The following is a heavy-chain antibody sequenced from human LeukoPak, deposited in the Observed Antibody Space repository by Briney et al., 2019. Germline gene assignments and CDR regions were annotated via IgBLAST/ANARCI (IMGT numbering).Heavy chain of an antibody. Sequence: PGGSLRLSCAASGFTFSSYGMSWVRQAPGKGLEWVSGISGNSGTTYYADSVKGRFTISRDNSKNTLYLQMNSLRAEDTAVYYCAKDPSDYYDSSGSDYWGQGTLVTVSS. CDR1: GFTFSSYG. CDR2: ISGNSGTT. J-gene: IGHJ4*02. V-gene: IGHV3-23*01. D-gene: IGHD3-22*01. CDR3: AKDPSDYYDSSGSDY.